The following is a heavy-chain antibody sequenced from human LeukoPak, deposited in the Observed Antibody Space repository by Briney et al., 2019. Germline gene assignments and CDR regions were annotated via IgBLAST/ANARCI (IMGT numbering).Heavy chain of an antibody. CDR1: GFTFSRYW. V-gene: IGHV3-7*01. D-gene: IGHD3-10*01. CDR3: GRSGEPYGFDF. Sequence: GGSLRLSCAGSGFTFSRYWMNWVRLAPGKGLEWVANIRQDGSEIYYVDSVKGRFTISRDNAKNSLYLQMNSLRAEDTAVYYCGRSGEPYGFDFWGQGTLVTGSS. CDR2: IRQDGSEI. J-gene: IGHJ4*01.